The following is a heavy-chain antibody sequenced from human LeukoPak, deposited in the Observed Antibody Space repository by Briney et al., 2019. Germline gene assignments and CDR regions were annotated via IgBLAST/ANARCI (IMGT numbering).Heavy chain of an antibody. J-gene: IGHJ5*02. CDR1: GDSISSGDYY. Sequence: PSETLSLTCTVSGDSISSGDYYWSWIRQPPGKGLEWIGYIYYSGSTYYNPSLKSRVTISVDTSKNQFSLKLSSVTAADTAVYYCARDQPYGTVTTGRWFDPWGQGTLVTVSS. V-gene: IGHV4-30-4*01. CDR3: ARDQPYGTVTTGRWFDP. D-gene: IGHD4-17*01. CDR2: IYYSGST.